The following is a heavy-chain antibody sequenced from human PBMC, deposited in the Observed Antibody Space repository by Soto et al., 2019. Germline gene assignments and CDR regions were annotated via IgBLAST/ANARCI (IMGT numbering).Heavy chain of an antibody. J-gene: IGHJ6*03. CDR1: GGSISSYY. CDR3: ARVLLSRIAAAGPYYYYYYMDV. CDR2: IYYSGST. V-gene: IGHV4-59*01. D-gene: IGHD6-13*01. Sequence: PSETLSLTCTVSGGSISSYYWSWIRQPPGKGLEWIGYIYYSGSTNYNPSLKSRVTISVDTSKNQFSLKLSSVIAADTAVYYCARVLLSRIAAAGPYYYYYYMDVWGKGTTVTVSS.